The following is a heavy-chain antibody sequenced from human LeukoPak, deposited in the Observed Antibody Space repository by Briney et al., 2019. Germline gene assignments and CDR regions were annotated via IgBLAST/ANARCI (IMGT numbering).Heavy chain of an antibody. Sequence: ASVKVSCKVSGYTLTELSMHWVRQAPGKGLEWMGGFDPEDGETIYAQKFQGRVTMTEDTSTDTAYMELSSLRSEDTAVYYCATAQKLVRYYSGRDVGGQGTTVTVSS. CDR3: ATAQKLVRYYSGRDV. CDR2: FDPEDGET. V-gene: IGHV1-24*01. CDR1: GYTLTELS. J-gene: IGHJ6*02. D-gene: IGHD6-13*01.